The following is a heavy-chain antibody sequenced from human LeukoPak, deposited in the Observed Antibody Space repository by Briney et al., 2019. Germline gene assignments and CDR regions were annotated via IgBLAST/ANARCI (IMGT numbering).Heavy chain of an antibody. CDR3: ARVRWSGAFDI. Sequence: SETLSLTCTVSGYSISSGYYWSWIRQPPGKGLEWIGYIYHSGSTYYNPSLKSRVTISVDRSKNQFSLKLSSVTAADTAVYYCARVRWSGAFDIWGQGTMVTVSS. CDR1: GYSISSGYY. V-gene: IGHV4-38-2*02. J-gene: IGHJ3*02. CDR2: IYHSGST.